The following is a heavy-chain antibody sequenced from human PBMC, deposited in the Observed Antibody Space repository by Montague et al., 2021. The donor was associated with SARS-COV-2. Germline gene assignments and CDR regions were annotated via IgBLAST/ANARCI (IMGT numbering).Heavy chain of an antibody. Sequence: SETLSLTCTVSGGSFIGYYWGWIRQPPGKGLEWIGEINHNGNTEYNPSLKSRLTISLDTSRTHISLQVTSMTAADTAVYFCARRWYSFGSGTYRDWGQGNLVTVSS. CDR3: ARRWYSFGSGTYRD. CDR2: INHNGNT. V-gene: IGHV4-34*01. D-gene: IGHD3-10*01. J-gene: IGHJ4*02. CDR1: GGSFIGYY.